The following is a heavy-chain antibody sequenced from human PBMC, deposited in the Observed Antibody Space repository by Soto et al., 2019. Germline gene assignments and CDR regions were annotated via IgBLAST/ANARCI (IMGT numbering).Heavy chain of an antibody. CDR1: GGAFNTFG. Sequence: ASVKVSCKASGGAFNTFGFSWVRQAPGQGLEWMGGIIPFFRTANYAQKFQDRVTITADESTSTVYMDLRSLRSEDTAKYYCARSPPMDSGDKYFYDFWGQGALVTVPQ. V-gene: IGHV1-69*13. D-gene: IGHD4-17*01. J-gene: IGHJ4*02. CDR3: ARSPPMDSGDKYFYDF. CDR2: IIPFFRTA.